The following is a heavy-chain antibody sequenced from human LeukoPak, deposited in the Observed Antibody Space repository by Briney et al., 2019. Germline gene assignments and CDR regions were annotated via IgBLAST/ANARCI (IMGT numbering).Heavy chain of an antibody. CDR2: ICSSCGTI. CDR3: ARGGPGYGGFDY. V-gene: IGHV3-48*04. CDR1: GFTFSTYS. J-gene: IGHJ4*02. Sequence: QSGGSLRLSRAASGFTFSTYSMNWVRQAPGKGLEWVSYICSSCGTIYYADSVKGRFTISRDNAKNSLYLQMNSLRADDTAVYYCARGGPGYGGFDYWGQGTLVTVSS. D-gene: IGHD3-16*01.